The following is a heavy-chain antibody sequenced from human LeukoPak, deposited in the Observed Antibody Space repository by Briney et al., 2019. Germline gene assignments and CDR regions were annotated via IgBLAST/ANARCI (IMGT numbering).Heavy chain of an antibody. Sequence: QPGGSLRLSCAASGFTFSSYAMSWVRQAPGKGLEWVSTIRDTGGSTYYADSVKGRFTISRDNSKNMLFLQMTSLRAEDTAVYYCVNQISGWVYWGQGTLVTVSS. J-gene: IGHJ4*02. V-gene: IGHV3-23*01. CDR1: GFTFSSYA. D-gene: IGHD6-19*01. CDR2: IRDTGGST. CDR3: VNQISGWVY.